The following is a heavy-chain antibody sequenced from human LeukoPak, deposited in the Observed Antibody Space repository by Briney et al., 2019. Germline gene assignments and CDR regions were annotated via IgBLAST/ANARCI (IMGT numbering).Heavy chain of an antibody. CDR2: MYYSGGDT. J-gene: IGHJ5*02. CDR3: ARGHYGFDP. D-gene: IGHD3-16*01. V-gene: IGHV4-59*08. Sequence: SETLSLTCTVFGGSISGYYWSWLRQPPGKGLEWIAYMYYSGGDTDYNPSLNSRVAISVDTSTNQVSLKVTSVTAADTAVYYCARGHYGFDPWGQGILVTVSS. CDR1: GGSISGYY.